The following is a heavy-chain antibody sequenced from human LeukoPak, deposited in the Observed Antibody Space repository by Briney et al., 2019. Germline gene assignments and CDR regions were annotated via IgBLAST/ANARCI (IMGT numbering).Heavy chain of an antibody. J-gene: IGHJ4*02. CDR3: TGHHQAYSRTY. Sequence: GGSLRLSCAGSGFTFSSYWMHWVRQAPGKGLVWVSRISTDASSTTYADSVKGRFTISRDNAKGTLYLQMGSLRAEDTAVYYCTGHHQAYSRTYWGQGTLVTVSS. D-gene: IGHD4-11*01. CDR2: ISTDASST. V-gene: IGHV3-74*01. CDR1: GFTFSSYW.